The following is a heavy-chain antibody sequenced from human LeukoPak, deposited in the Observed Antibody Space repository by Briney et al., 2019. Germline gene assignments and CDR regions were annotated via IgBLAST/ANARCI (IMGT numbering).Heavy chain of an antibody. CDR1: GYTFTGYY. CDR2: INPNSGGT. CDR3: ARVVAGNWFDP. D-gene: IGHD6-19*01. V-gene: IGHV1-2*02. Sequence: ASVKVSCKASGYTFTGYYMHWVRQAPGQGLEWMGWINPNSGGTNYAQKFQGRVTMTRDTSITTAYMELSRLRSDDTVGYYCARVVAGNWFDPWGQGTLVTVSS. J-gene: IGHJ5*02.